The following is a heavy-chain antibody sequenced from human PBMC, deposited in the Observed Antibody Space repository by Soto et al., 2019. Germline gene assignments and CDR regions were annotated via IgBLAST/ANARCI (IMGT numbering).Heavy chain of an antibody. CDR2: INPNSGGT. CDR1: GYIFTTYG. D-gene: IGHD6-13*01. V-gene: IGHV1-2*02. Sequence: RASVKVSCKASGYIFTTYGISWVRQAPGQGPEWMGWINPNSGGTKYVQKFQGRVTMTRDTSISTVYLELSRLRSADPAVYYCSRGWGIAAPGPNWFDPWGQGTLVTVSS. CDR3: SRGWGIAAPGPNWFDP. J-gene: IGHJ5*02.